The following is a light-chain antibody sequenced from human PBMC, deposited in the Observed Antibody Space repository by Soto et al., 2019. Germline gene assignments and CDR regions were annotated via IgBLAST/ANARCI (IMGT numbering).Light chain of an antibody. CDR2: EVS. CDR1: ISDVGGYNY. J-gene: IGLJ1*01. Sequence: QSVLSQPPSVSGSPGQSVTISCTGSISDVGGYNYVSWYQQHPGKAPKLIIYEVSNRPSGVSNRFSGSKSGNTASLTISGLQAEDEADYYCSSYTSSSTYVFGTGTRSP. V-gene: IGLV2-14*01. CDR3: SSYTSSSTYV.